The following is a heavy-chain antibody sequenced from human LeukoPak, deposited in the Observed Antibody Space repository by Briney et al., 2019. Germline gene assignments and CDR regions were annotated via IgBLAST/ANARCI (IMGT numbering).Heavy chain of an antibody. CDR3: ARYFGDPQGMDV. CDR1: GFTVSSNY. Sequence: GSLRLSCAASGFTVSSNYMSWVRQAPGKGLEWVSYISGSSDAIYYADSVKGRFTISRDNAKNSLYLQMNSLRDEDTAVYYCARYFGDPQGMDVWGQGTTVTVSS. V-gene: IGHV3-48*02. CDR2: ISGSSDAI. J-gene: IGHJ6*02. D-gene: IGHD3-10*01.